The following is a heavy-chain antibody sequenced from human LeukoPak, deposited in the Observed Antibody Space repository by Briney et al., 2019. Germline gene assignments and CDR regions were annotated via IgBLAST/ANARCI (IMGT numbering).Heavy chain of an antibody. V-gene: IGHV1-2*02. J-gene: IGHJ4*02. CDR2: INPNSGGS. CDR1: GYTFTDYY. Sequence: ASVKVSCKASGYTFTDYYMHWVRQAPGQGLEWMGWINPNSGGSNYAQKFQGRVTMTRDTSISTAYMELSRLRSDDTAVYYCARDYSSGWYGFDYWGQGTLVTVSS. CDR3: ARDYSSGWYGFDY. D-gene: IGHD6-19*01.